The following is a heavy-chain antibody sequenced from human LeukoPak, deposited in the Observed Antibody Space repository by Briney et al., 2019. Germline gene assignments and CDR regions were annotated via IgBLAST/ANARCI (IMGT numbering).Heavy chain of an antibody. J-gene: IGHJ4*02. Sequence: PGGSLRLSCAASGFTFSSYAMHWVRQAPGRGLEWVSVISYSGGITNYADSVQGRFTISRDNSKSTLYLQMNSLRAEDTAVYYCAKGRELFRRDTYFNFWGQETLVTVSS. CDR1: GFTFSSYA. D-gene: IGHD3-10*01. V-gene: IGHV3-23*01. CDR3: AKGRELFRRDTYFNF. CDR2: ISYSGGIT.